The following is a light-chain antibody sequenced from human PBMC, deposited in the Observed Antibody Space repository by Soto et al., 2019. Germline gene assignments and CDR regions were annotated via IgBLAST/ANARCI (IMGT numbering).Light chain of an antibody. CDR2: EVS. CDR1: SSDVGGYNY. J-gene: IGLJ1*01. CDR3: SSYTSSSTLV. Sequence: QSALTQPASVSGSPGQSITFSCTGTSSDVGGYNYVSWSQQRPGKAPKLMIYEVSNRPSGVSNRFSGSKSGNTASLTISGLQAEDEADYYCSSYTSSSTLVFXTGTKLTVL. V-gene: IGLV2-14*01.